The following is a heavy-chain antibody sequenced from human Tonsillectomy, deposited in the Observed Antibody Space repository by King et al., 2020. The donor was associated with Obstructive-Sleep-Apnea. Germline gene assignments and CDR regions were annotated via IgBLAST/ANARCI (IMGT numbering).Heavy chain of an antibody. V-gene: IGHV3-48*04. D-gene: IGHD5-24*01. Sequence: VQLVESGGGLVQPGGSLRLSCAASGFTFSSYSMNWVRQAPGKGLEWVSYIGFSGSDMYYADSVKGRFTISRDNAKNSLYRQMNSLRPEDTAVFYCARDHNWAFDHWGQGTLVTVSS. CDR3: ARDHNWAFDH. CDR1: GFTFSSYS. CDR2: IGFSGSDM. J-gene: IGHJ4*02.